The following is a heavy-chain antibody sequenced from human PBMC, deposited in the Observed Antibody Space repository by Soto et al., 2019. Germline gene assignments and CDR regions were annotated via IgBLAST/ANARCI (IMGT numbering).Heavy chain of an antibody. CDR2: ISGSGGST. D-gene: IGHD6-19*01. Sequence: PGGSLRLSCAASGFTFSSYAMSWVRQAPGKGLEWVSAISGSGGSTYYADSVKGRFTISRDNSKNTLYLQMNSLRAEDTAVYYCASGGGKGSGQSYGMDAWGPATKVTV. CDR1: GFTFSSYA. CDR3: ASGGGKGSGQSYGMDA. V-gene: IGHV3-23*01. J-gene: IGHJ6*02.